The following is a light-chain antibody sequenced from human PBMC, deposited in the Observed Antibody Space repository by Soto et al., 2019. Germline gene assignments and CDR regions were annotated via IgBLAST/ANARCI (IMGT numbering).Light chain of an antibody. CDR1: QSVYSY. CDR3: QQYNDRPPIT. J-gene: IGKJ5*01. CDR2: GAS. V-gene: IGKV3-15*01. Sequence: EIVMTQSPATLSLSPGERATLTCRASQSVYSYLAWYQQKPGRAPRLLIYGASTRVTGIPARFSGSGSGSEFTLTISGLQSEDFAVYYCQQYNDRPPITFGQGTRLEIK.